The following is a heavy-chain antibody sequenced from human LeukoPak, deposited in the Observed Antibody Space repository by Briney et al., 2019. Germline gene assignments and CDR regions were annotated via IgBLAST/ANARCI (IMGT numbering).Heavy chain of an antibody. J-gene: IGHJ5*02. CDR1: GFTFRSYW. Sequence: GGSLRLSCAASGFTFRSYWMTWVRQAPGKGLEWVSYISSSSSTIYYADSVKGRFTISRDNAKNSLYLQMNSLRAEDTAVYYCASDRLSGSYSPWFDPWGQGTLVTVSS. V-gene: IGHV3-48*01. D-gene: IGHD1-26*01. CDR2: ISSSSSTI. CDR3: ASDRLSGSYSPWFDP.